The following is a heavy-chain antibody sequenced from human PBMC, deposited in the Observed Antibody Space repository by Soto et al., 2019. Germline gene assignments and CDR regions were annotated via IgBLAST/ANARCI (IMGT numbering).Heavy chain of an antibody. V-gene: IGHV4-4*02. Sequence: QVQLQEPGPGLVKPSGTLSLTCAVSGDSITSGRWWTWVRQPPGKGLEWIGEIYHNGDTNYNTSLKSRVTISVDKSKNQFSLKLNSVTAADTAIYYCGDPPSAFWGQGTLVTVSS. D-gene: IGHD6-19*01. CDR1: GDSITSGRW. J-gene: IGHJ4*02. CDR3: GDPPSAF. CDR2: IYHNGDT.